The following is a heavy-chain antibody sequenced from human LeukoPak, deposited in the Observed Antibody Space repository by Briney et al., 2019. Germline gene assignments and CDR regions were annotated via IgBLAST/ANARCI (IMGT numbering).Heavy chain of an antibody. J-gene: IGHJ4*02. Sequence: SETLSLTCAVYGGSFSGYYWSWIRQPPGKWLEWIGEINHSGSTNYNPSLKSRVTISVDTSKNQFSLKLSSVTAADTAVYYCARGMGGTYCSGGSCYPYYFDYWGQGTLVTVSS. V-gene: IGHV4-34*01. CDR1: GGSFSGYY. CDR3: ARGMGGTYCSGGSCYPYYFDY. D-gene: IGHD2-15*01. CDR2: INHSGST.